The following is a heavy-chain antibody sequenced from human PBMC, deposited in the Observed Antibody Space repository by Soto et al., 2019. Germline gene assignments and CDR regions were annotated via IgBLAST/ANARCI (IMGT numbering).Heavy chain of an antibody. D-gene: IGHD6-13*01. J-gene: IGHJ3*02. CDR2: IYPGDSDT. Sequence: GESLKISCKDSGYSFTSYWIGWLRQMPGKGLEWMGIIYPGDSDTRYSPSFQGQVTISADKSISTAYLQWSSLKASDTAMYYCARQFRSWYGAFDIWGQGTMVTVSS. V-gene: IGHV5-51*01. CDR3: ARQFRSWYGAFDI. CDR1: GYSFTSYW.